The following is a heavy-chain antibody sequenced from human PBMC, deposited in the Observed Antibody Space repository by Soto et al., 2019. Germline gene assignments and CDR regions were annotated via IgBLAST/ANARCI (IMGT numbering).Heavy chain of an antibody. J-gene: IGHJ3*02. CDR1: GYTFTDYY. Sequence: ASVKVSCKTSGYTFTDYYTHWVRQAPGQGLEWMGWMNPKSGGAYFAQKFQGRATLTRDTSIGTAYIEVNSLTSDDTAVYFCTRENIENSDGLYDAFDIWGQGTTVT. CDR3: TRENIENSDGLYDAFDI. CDR2: MNPKSGGA. D-gene: IGHD5-18*01. V-gene: IGHV1-2*02.